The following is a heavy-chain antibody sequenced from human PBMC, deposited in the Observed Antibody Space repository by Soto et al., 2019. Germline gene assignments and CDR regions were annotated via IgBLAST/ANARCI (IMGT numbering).Heavy chain of an antibody. Sequence: QLQLQESGSGLVKPSQTLSLTCAVSGASISSGGSSWSWIRQAPGTGLEWIGYIYHSGSTNYEPSLKSQLTISVDKSQNQFSLSLSFVTAAHTAVYYCARGLAVRGSYGLDVWDQGTKVTVSS. CDR3: ARGLAVRGSYGLDV. CDR2: IYHSGST. J-gene: IGHJ6*02. CDR1: GASISSGGSS. D-gene: IGHD3-10*01. V-gene: IGHV4-30-2*01.